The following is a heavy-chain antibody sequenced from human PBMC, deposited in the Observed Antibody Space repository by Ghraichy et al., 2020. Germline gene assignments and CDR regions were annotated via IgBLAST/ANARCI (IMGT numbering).Heavy chain of an antibody. Sequence: SGPTLVKPTQTLTLTCTFSGFSLNTLGMCVSWIRQPPGKALEWLARIDWDDDKYYNTSLKTRLAISKDTSNNQVVLNMTNMDPVDTGTLYCARLVGATWSFDYWGQGTPVTVSS. CDR3: ARLVGATWSFDY. J-gene: IGHJ4*02. V-gene: IGHV2-70*11. CDR2: IDWDDDK. D-gene: IGHD1-26*01. CDR1: GFSLNTLGMC.